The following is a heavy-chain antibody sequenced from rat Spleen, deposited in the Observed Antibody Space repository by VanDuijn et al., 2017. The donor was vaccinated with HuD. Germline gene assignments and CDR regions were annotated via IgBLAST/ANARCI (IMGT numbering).Heavy chain of an antibody. CDR1: GFTFSNYY. Sequence: EVQLVESGGGLVRPGRSMKLSCAASGFTFSNYYMAWVRQAPTEGLEWVASISTNGGNIYHRDSVKGRFTISRDNAKTTLYLQMDSLRSEDTATYYCARQWDYWGQGVMVTVSS. CDR2: ISTNGGNI. J-gene: IGHJ2*01. CDR3: ARQWDY. V-gene: IGHV5-25*01.